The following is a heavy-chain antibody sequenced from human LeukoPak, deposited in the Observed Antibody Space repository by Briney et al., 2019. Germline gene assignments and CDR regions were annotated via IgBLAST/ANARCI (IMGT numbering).Heavy chain of an antibody. CDR1: GYTLTSYD. J-gene: IGHJ3*02. CDR3: ARGTRYYDPNSGAFDI. D-gene: IGHD3-22*01. CDR2: MNPNSGNT. Sequence: ASVKVSCKASGYTLTSYDINWVRQATGQGLEWMGWMNPNSGNTGYAQKFQGRVTMTRNTSISTAYMELSSLRSEDTAVYYCARGTRYYDPNSGAFDIWGQGTMVTVSS. V-gene: IGHV1-8*01.